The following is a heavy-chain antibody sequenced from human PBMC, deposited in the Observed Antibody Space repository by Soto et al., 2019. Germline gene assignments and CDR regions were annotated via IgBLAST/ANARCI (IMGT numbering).Heavy chain of an antibody. CDR3: ARDREGSGSY. D-gene: IGHD6-19*01. J-gene: IGHJ4*02. CDR2: IYYSGST. V-gene: IGHV4-59*01. Sequence: SETLSLTCTVSGGSISSYYWSWIRQPPGKGLEWIGYIYYSGSTNYNPSLKSRVTISVDTSKNQFSLKLSSVTAADTAVYYSARDREGSGSYWSQGTLVTVSS. CDR1: GGSISSYY.